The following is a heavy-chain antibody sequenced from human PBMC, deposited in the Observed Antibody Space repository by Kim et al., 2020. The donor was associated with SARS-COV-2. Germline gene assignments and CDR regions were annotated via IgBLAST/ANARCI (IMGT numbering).Heavy chain of an antibody. V-gene: IGHV1-2*06. Sequence: ASVKVSCRTSGYTFSGYYMYWLRQAPGQGLEWMGRINPNSGDTNYAQRFQGRVTMTRDTSINTAYMELSRLRSDDTAVYYCATVEGTTVREPVKYFHALDVWGQGTTVTVSS. D-gene: IGHD3-10*01. CDR2: INPNSGDT. J-gene: IGHJ6*02. CDR1: GYTFSGYY. CDR3: ATVEGTTVREPVKYFHALDV.